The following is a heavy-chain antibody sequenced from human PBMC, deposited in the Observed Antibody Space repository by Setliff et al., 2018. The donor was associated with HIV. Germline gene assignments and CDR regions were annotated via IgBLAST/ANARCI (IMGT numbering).Heavy chain of an antibody. V-gene: IGHV4-31*03. J-gene: IGHJ4*02. Sequence: SETLSLTCNVSGASISSGGYYWTWIRQHPGRGLEWIGYLYYSGSTYYNPSLKSRLTISGDTSQNQFSLELSSVTAADTAVYYCARPYYYASGSYYSQGYYFDYWGQGTLVTAPQ. D-gene: IGHD3-10*01. CDR1: GASISSGGYY. CDR2: LYYSGST. CDR3: ARPYYYASGSYYSQGYYFDY.